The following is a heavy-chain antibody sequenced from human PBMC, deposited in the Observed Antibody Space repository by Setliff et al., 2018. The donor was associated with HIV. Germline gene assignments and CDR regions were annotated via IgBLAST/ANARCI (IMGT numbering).Heavy chain of an antibody. Sequence: PGGSLRLSCAASGFTFSSYAMSWVRQAPGKGLEWVSAISGSGGSIGYADSVKGRFTISRDNAKNSLYLQMNSLRSEDTALYYCAKSPNRYSPLDWFDPWGQGTLVTVSS. V-gene: IGHV3-23*01. J-gene: IGHJ5*02. CDR3: AKSPNRYSPLDWFDP. CDR1: GFTFSSYA. D-gene: IGHD5-18*01. CDR2: ISGSGGSI.